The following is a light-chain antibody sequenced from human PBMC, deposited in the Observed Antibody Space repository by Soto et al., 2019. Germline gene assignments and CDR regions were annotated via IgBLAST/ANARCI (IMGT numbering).Light chain of an antibody. V-gene: IGKV3-15*01. CDR3: QQYNSWLWT. J-gene: IGKJ1*01. Sequence: EIVMTESPATLSVSPGEGSTLSCMASQSVSSKLYWYQKKPGQAPRLLIYGASTRATGIPARLSGSGYGTELTLIISSLQSEDSEVYYCQQYNSWLWTFGQGTKVDIK. CDR2: GAS. CDR1: QSVSSK.